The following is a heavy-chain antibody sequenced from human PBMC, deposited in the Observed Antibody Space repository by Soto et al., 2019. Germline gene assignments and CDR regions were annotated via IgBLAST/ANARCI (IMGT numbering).Heavy chain of an antibody. J-gene: IGHJ6*02. CDR3: ARIHDSTYYYYGMDV. CDR2: IWYDGSNK. CDR1: GFTFSSYG. D-gene: IGHD2-15*01. V-gene: IGHV3-33*01. Sequence: QVQLVESGGGVVQPGRSLRLSCAASGFTFSSYGMHWVRQAPGKGLEWVAVIWYDGSNKYYVDSVKGRFTISRDTSKNTMYLQVNSLRAEDTAVYYGARIHDSTYYYYGMDVWGQGTTVTVSS.